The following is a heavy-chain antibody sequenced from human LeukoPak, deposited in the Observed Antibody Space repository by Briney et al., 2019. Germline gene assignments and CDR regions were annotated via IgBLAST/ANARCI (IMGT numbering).Heavy chain of an antibody. J-gene: IGHJ4*02. CDR2: INHSGST. V-gene: IGHV4-34*01. Sequence: PSETLSLTCAVYGGSFSGYYWSWIRQPPGKGLEWIGEINHSGSTNYNPSLKSRVTISVDTSKNQFSLKLSSVTAADTAVYYCARREFGPSIDYWGQGTLVTVSS. CDR3: ARREFGPSIDY. CDR1: GGSFSGYY. D-gene: IGHD2/OR15-2a*01.